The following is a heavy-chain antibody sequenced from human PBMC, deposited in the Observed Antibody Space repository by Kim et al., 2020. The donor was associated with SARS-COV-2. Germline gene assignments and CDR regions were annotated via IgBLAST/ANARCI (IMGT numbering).Heavy chain of an antibody. Sequence: SETLSLTCTVSGGSISSYYWSWIRQPPGKGLEWIGYIYYSGSTNYNPSLKSRVTISVDTSKNQFSLKLSSVTAADTAVYYCARDRFAPYDAFDIWGQGTMVTVSS. D-gene: IGHD3-16*01. CDR3: ARDRFAPYDAFDI. CDR2: IYYSGST. V-gene: IGHV4-59*13. J-gene: IGHJ3*02. CDR1: GGSISSYY.